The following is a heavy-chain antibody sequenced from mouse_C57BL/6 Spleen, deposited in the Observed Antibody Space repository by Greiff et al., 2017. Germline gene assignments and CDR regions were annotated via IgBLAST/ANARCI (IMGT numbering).Heavy chain of an antibody. CDR3: ARDGFLPYAMDY. CDR2: IWSGGST. J-gene: IGHJ4*01. CDR1: GFSLTSYG. Sequence: VKLQQSGPGLVQPSQSLSITCTVSGFSLTSYGVHWVRQSPGKGLEWLGVIWSGGSTDYYAAFISRLSISKDNSKSQVFFKMNSLQADDTAIYYCARDGFLPYAMDYWGQGTSVTVSS. D-gene: IGHD2-3*01. V-gene: IGHV2-2*01.